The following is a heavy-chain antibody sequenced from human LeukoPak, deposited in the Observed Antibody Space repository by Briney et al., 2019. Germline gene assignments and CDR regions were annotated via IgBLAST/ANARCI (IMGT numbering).Heavy chain of an antibody. J-gene: IGHJ4*02. CDR3: ARGAYSGSYGY. Sequence: PSETLSLTCTVSGGSIGSYYWSWIRQPPGKGLEWIGYIYYSGSTNYNPSLKSRVTISVDTSKNQFSLKLSSVTAADTAVYYCARGAYSGSYGYWGQGTLVTVSS. CDR1: GGSIGSYY. V-gene: IGHV4-59*01. CDR2: IYYSGST. D-gene: IGHD1-26*01.